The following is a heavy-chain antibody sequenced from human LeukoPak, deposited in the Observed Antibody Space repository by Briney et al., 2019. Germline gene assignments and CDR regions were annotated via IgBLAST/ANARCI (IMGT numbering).Heavy chain of an antibody. CDR2: IRYDGSNK. CDR1: GFTFSSYG. J-gene: IGHJ5*01. CDR3: ARSCIGDCYLSGWFDS. V-gene: IGHV3-30*02. D-gene: IGHD2-21*02. Sequence: GGSLRLSCAASGFTFSSYGMHWVRQAPGKGLEWVAFIRYDGSNKYYADSVKGRFTISRDNSKNTLYLQMNSLRAEDTAVYYCARSCIGDCYLSGWFDSWGQGTLVTVSS.